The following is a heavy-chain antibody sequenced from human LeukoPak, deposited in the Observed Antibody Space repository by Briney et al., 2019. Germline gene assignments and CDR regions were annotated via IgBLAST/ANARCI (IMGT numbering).Heavy chain of an antibody. CDR2: IYTSGST. D-gene: IGHD6-19*01. CDR1: GGSISSGSYY. CDR3: ATELRYSSGWYRPY. V-gene: IGHV4-61*02. Sequence: SETLSLTCTVSGGSISSGSYYWSWIRQPAGKGLEWIGRIYTSGSTNYNPSLKSRVTISVDTSKNQFSLKLSSVTAADTAVYYCATELRYSSGWYRPYWGQGTLVTVSS. J-gene: IGHJ4*02.